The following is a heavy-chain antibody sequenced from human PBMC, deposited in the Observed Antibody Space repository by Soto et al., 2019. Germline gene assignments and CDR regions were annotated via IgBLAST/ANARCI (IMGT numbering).Heavy chain of an antibody. CDR3: TRAGF. V-gene: IGHV3-48*02. D-gene: IGHD3-10*01. CDR1: GFTFSDFN. Sequence: ESGGGLVQPGGSLRLSCAGSGFTFSDFNMNWVRQAPGKGLEWISYIDSSGATIYYADSVKGRFTISRDNAKNSLFLQMNSLRDEDTAVYHCTRAGFWGQGTLVTVSS. J-gene: IGHJ4*02. CDR2: IDSSGATI.